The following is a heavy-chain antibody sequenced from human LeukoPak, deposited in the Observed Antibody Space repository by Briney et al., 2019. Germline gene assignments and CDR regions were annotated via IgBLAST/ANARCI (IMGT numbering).Heavy chain of an antibody. Sequence: GGSLRLSCAASGFTFSSYSMNWVRQAPGEGLEWVSHITASGTAMFYADSVKGRFTISRDNAKNSLYLQMNSLRAEDTAVYYCARDVGYRSWFDPWGQGTLVIVSS. D-gene: IGHD5-18*01. CDR3: ARDVGYRSWFDP. V-gene: IGHV3-48*01. CDR1: GFTFSSYS. J-gene: IGHJ5*02. CDR2: ITASGTAM.